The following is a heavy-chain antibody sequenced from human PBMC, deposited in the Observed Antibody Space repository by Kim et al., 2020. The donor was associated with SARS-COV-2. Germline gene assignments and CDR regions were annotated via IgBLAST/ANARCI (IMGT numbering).Heavy chain of an antibody. CDR1: GGTFSSYA. V-gene: IGHV1-69*13. J-gene: IGHJ6*03. CDR2: IIPIFGTA. CDR3: ARVSGPTVPYHYYYMDV. D-gene: IGHD4-17*01. Sequence: SVKVSCNASGGTFSSYAISWVRQAPGQGLEWMGGIIPIFGTANYAQKFQGRVTITADESTSTAYMELSSLRSEDTAVYYCARVSGPTVPYHYYYMDVWGKGTTVTGSS.